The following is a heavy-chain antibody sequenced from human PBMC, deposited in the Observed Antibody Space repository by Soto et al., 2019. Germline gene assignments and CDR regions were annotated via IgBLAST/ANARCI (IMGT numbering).Heavy chain of an antibody. J-gene: IGHJ4*02. CDR1: GFTFSSFS. Sequence: EVQLVESGGGLVKPGGSLRLSCAASGFTFSSFSMTWVRQAPGKGLEGVSSIDSSRSNIYYADSVKGRFTISRDNAKNSVLLQMNSLRAEDTAVYYCAKGYLEWIFADFADWGQGTLFTVSS. CDR2: IDSSRSNI. D-gene: IGHD3-3*01. CDR3: AKGYLEWIFADFAD. V-gene: IGHV3-21*01.